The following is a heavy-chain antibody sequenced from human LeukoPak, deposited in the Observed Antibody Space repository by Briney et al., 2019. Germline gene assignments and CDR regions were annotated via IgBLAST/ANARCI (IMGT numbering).Heavy chain of an antibody. CDR3: ARTYSSSWYVYYYYYMDV. CDR2: IYYSGST. CDR1: GGSISSYY. D-gene: IGHD6-13*01. J-gene: IGHJ6*03. Sequence: SETLSLTCTVCGGSISSYYWSWIRQPPGKGLEWMGYIYYSGSTNYNPSLKSRVTISVDTSKNQFSLKLSSVTAADTAVYYCARTYSSSWYVYYYYYMDVWGKGTTVTISS. V-gene: IGHV4-59*01.